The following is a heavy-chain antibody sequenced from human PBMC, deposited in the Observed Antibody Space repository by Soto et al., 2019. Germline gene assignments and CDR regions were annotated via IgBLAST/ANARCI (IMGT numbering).Heavy chain of an antibody. Sequence: LSLTCAVSGYSISSGYYWGWIRQPPGKGLEWIGSIYHSGSTYYNPSLKSRVTISVDTSKNQFPLKLSSVTAADTAVYYCAREGGSSWHRNFDYWGQGTLVTVSS. D-gene: IGHD6-13*01. CDR1: GYSISSGYY. CDR2: IYHSGST. V-gene: IGHV4-38-2*02. J-gene: IGHJ4*02. CDR3: AREGGSSWHRNFDY.